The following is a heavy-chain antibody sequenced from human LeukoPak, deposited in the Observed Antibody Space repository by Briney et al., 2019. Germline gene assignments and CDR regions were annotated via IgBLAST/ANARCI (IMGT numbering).Heavy chain of an antibody. CDR3: ARDVGRGNWNYDSYMDV. D-gene: IGHD1-1*01. V-gene: IGHV3-21*01. CDR1: GFTFSSYS. J-gene: IGHJ6*03. Sequence: PGGSLRLSCAASGFTFSSYSMNRVRQAPGRGLEWVSSISSSSSYIYYADSVKGRFTISRDNAKNSLYLQMNSLRAEDTAVYYCARDVGRGNWNYDSYMDVWGKGTTVTVSS. CDR2: ISSSSSYI.